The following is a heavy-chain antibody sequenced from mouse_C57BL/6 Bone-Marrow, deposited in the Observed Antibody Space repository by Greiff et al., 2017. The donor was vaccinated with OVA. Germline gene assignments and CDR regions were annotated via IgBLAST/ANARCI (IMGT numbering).Heavy chain of an antibody. CDR1: GFTFSSYT. D-gene: IGHD3-3*01. J-gene: IGHJ3*01. Sequence: EVNLVESGGGLVKPGGSLKLSCAASGFTFSSYTMSWVRQTPEKRLEWVATISGGGGNTYYPASVKGRFTIYRDNAKNTPYLHVSSLRSEDTALYYCARHEGPRFAYWGKGTLVTVSA. CDR2: ISGGGGNT. V-gene: IGHV5-9*01. CDR3: ARHEGPRFAY.